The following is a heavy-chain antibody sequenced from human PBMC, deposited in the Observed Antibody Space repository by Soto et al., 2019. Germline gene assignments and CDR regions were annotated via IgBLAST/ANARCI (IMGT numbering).Heavy chain of an antibody. Sequence: SETLSLTCAVSGVSIHNSHSFWGWIRQPPGKGLEFIGIVYYSGGSHYNPSLKGRVTISVDTSNNQVSLRVNSVTAADTAVYYCGRVVEGATRHTDSDSWGQGMLVTVPQ. CDR3: GRVVEGATRHTDSDS. CDR1: GVSIHNSHSF. V-gene: IGHV4-39*02. CDR2: VYYSGGS. D-gene: IGHD2-15*01. J-gene: IGHJ5*02.